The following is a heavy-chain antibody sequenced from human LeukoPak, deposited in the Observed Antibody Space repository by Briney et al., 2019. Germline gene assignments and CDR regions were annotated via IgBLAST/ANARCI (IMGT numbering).Heavy chain of an antibody. CDR3: ARGETAEYFQH. J-gene: IGHJ1*01. D-gene: IGHD1-26*01. Sequence: ASVKVSCKASGYTFTSYYIHWVRQAPGQGLEWMAIINPSGGDTSYAQKFKGRVTMTRDTSTSTVYMELNSLTSEDTALYYCARGETAEYFQHWGQGTLVTVSS. CDR1: GYTFTSYY. CDR2: INPSGGDT. V-gene: IGHV1-46*01.